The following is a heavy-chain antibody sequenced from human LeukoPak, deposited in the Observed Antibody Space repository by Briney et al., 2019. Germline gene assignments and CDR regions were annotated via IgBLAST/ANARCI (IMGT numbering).Heavy chain of an antibody. CDR1: GFTFSSYA. V-gene: IGHV3-23*01. CDR3: ATLQLGPTTNY. D-gene: IGHD1-26*01. Sequence: GGSLRLSCVASGFTFSSYAMSWVRQAAGKGLEWVSSTSSSGETTYYADSVKGRFTISRDNSRNTLYLQMNSLRAEDTAVYYCATLQLGPTTNYWGLGTLVTVSS. CDR2: TSSSGETT. J-gene: IGHJ4*02.